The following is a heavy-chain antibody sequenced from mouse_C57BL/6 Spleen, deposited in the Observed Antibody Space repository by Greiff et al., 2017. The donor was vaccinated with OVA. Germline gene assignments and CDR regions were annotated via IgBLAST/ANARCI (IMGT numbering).Heavy chain of an antibody. J-gene: IGHJ1*03. CDR3: ARVLLGYFDV. V-gene: IGHV5-16*01. CDR2: INYDGSST. CDR1: GFTFSDYY. D-gene: IGHD2-1*01. Sequence: EVKLMESEGGLVQPGSSMKLSCTASGFTFSDYYMAWVRQVPEKGLEWVANINYDGSSTYYLDSLKSRFIISRDNAKNLLYLQMSSLKSEDTATYYCARVLLGYFDVWGTGTTVTVSS.